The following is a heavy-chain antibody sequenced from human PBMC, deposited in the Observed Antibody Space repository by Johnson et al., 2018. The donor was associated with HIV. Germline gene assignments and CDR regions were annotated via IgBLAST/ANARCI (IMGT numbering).Heavy chain of an antibody. CDR2: IKQGGSEK. D-gene: IGHD6-13*01. CDR3: ARERIGYSSSEDAFDI. J-gene: IGHJ3*02. V-gene: IGHV3-7*01. Sequence: VRLVETGGGLIQPGGSLRLSCAASGFTFDNYAMHWVRQAPGKGLEWVANIKQGGSEKSYVDSVKGRFSIARDNDKNSLYLQMNSLRAEDTAVYYCARERIGYSSSEDAFDIWGQGTMVTVSS. CDR1: GFTFDNYA.